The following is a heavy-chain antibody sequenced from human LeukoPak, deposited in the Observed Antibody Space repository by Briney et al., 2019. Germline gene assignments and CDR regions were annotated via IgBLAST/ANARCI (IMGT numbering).Heavy chain of an antibody. Sequence: SETLSLTCTVSGGSISNTNYYWAWIRQPPGRGLEWIGSIYYTGTTFDNPSLKSRVTLSVDTSKNQFSLRLTSVTAADTAVYYCARDSVRGVLYYFDYWGQGTLVTVSS. J-gene: IGHJ4*02. CDR1: GGSISNTNYY. CDR2: IYYTGTT. D-gene: IGHD3-10*01. V-gene: IGHV4-39*07. CDR3: ARDSVRGVLYYFDY.